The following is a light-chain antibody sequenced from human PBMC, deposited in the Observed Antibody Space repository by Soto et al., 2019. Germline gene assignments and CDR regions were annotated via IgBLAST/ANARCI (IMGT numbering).Light chain of an antibody. CDR3: CSSAPNQGL. J-gene: IGLJ2*01. V-gene: IGLV2-23*01. CDR2: EAT. CDR1: SSDVGSYNL. Sequence: ALTQPASVSGSPGQSITISCTGASSDVGSYNLVSWYQQRPDTAPKLIIYEATKRPSGVSNRFSGSKSGNTASLTISGLQAEDEADYYCCSSAPNQGLFGGGTKLTVL.